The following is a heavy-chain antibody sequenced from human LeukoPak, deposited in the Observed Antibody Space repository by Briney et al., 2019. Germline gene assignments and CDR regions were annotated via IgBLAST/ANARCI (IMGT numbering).Heavy chain of an antibody. J-gene: IGHJ4*02. D-gene: IGHD1-26*01. CDR3: AREVRPYGSQFDY. Sequence: SETLSLTCAVYGGSFSGYYWSWIRQPPGKGLEWIGEINHSGSTNYNPSLKSRVTISVDTSKNQFSLRLSSVTAADTAVYYCAREVRPYGSQFDYWGQGTLVTVSS. CDR2: INHSGST. V-gene: IGHV4-34*01. CDR1: GGSFSGYY.